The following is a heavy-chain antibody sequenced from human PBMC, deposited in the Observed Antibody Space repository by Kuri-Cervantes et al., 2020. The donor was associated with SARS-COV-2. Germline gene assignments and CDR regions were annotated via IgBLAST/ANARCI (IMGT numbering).Heavy chain of an antibody. D-gene: IGHD7-27*01. CDR2: ISYDGSNK. J-gene: IGHJ4*02. V-gene: IGHV3-30*04. CDR3: ARVGWGSPFDY. Sequence: GESLKISCAASGFTFSSYAMHWVRQAPGKGLEWVAVISYDGSNKYYADSVKGRFTISRDNSENTLYLQMNSLRAEDTAVYYCARVGWGSPFDYWGQGTLVTVSS. CDR1: GFTFSSYA.